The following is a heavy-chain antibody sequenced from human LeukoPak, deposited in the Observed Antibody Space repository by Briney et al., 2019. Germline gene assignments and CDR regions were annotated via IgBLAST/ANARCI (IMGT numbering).Heavy chain of an antibody. V-gene: IGHV6-1*01. CDR3: AGYSYGVRPS. CDR1: GDSVSSNSAA. CDR2: TYYRSKWYN. Sequence: SQTLSLTCVISGDSVSSNSAAWNWIRQSPSRGLEWLGRTYYRSKWYNDYAVSVKSRITINPDTSKNQLSLHLNSVIPEDTAVYYCAGYSYGVRPSWGQGTLVTVSS. D-gene: IGHD5-18*01. J-gene: IGHJ5*02.